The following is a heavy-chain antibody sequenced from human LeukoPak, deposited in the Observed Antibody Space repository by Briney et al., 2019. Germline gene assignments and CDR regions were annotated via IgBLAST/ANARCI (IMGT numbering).Heavy chain of an antibody. CDR1: GFTFNDNY. CDR2: TRYDGSNK. D-gene: IGHD2/OR15-2a*01. CDR3: AKDDSGNSLDY. J-gene: IGHJ4*02. Sequence: GGSLRLSCAASGFTFNDNYMSWVRQAPGKGLEWVAFTRYDGSNKDYVDSVKGRFTISRDNSKNTLYLQMNSLRAEDTALYYCAKDDSGNSLDYWGQGTPVTVSS. V-gene: IGHV3-30*02.